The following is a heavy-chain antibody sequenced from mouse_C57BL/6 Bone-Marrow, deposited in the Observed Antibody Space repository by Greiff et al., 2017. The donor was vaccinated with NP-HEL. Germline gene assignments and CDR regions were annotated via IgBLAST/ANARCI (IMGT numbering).Heavy chain of an antibody. CDR3: ARGGYDGPYYAMDY. J-gene: IGHJ4*01. CDR1: GFTFSSYA. Sequence: DVKLVESGGGLVKPGGSLKLSCAASGFTFSSYAMSWVRQTPEKRLEWVATISDGGSYTYYPDNVKGRFTISRDNAKNNLYLQMSHLKSEDTAMYYCARGGYDGPYYAMDYWGQGTSVTVSS. D-gene: IGHD2-2*01. CDR2: ISDGGSYT. V-gene: IGHV5-4*03.